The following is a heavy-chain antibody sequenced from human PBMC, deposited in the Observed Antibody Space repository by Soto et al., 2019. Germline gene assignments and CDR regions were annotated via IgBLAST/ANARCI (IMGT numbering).Heavy chain of an antibody. CDR2: ISAHNGNT. D-gene: IGHD3-10*01. J-gene: IGHJ4*02. CDR1: GYAFTTYG. Sequence: QVHLVQSGAEVKKPGASVKVSCKGSGYAFTTYGITWVRQAPGQGLEWMGWISAHNGNTNYAQKLQGRVTVTRDTTTSPTFMELGSLSSGEPAVYYCAGGRYGEYWGQGALVNVSS. CDR3: AGGRYGEY. V-gene: IGHV1-18*01.